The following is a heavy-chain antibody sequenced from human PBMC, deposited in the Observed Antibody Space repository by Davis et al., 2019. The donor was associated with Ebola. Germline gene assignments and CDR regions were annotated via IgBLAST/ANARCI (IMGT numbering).Heavy chain of an antibody. Sequence: AASVKVSCKASGGTFSSYAISWVRQAPGQGLEWMGGIIPIFGTANYAQKFQGRVTITADESTSTAYMELSSLRSEDTAVFFCARGKTVAGTRGLSWFDPWGSGTLVTVSS. J-gene: IGHJ5*02. CDR3: ARGKTVAGTRGLSWFDP. V-gene: IGHV1-69*13. CDR2: IIPIFGTA. D-gene: IGHD6-19*01. CDR1: GGTFSSYA.